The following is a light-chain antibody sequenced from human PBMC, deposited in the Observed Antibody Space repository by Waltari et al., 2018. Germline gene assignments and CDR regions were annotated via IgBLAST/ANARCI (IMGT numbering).Light chain of an antibody. CDR3: QQYNSYSYT. Sequence: DIQMNQSPSTLSASVGDRVTITCRASQRISSWLAWYQQKPGKAPKLLIYKTSSLESGVPARFSGSGSGTEFTLTISSLQPDDFATYYCQQYNSYSYTFGQGTKLEIK. CDR1: QRISSW. CDR2: KTS. V-gene: IGKV1-5*03. J-gene: IGKJ2*01.